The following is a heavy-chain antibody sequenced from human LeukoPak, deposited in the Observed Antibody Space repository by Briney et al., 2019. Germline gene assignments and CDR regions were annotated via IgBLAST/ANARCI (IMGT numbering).Heavy chain of an antibody. D-gene: IGHD2-8*02. V-gene: IGHV4-4*02. Sequence: SETLPLTCAVSGDSISSRNWWNWVRQSPGKGLDWVGEISHGGITKYNPSLKNRVTISKDNSRNEFSLKLNSVTAADTAVYFCARSAGWWSLDYWGQGALVTVSA. CDR3: ARSAGWWSLDY. CDR2: ISHGGIT. CDR1: GDSISSRNW. J-gene: IGHJ4*02.